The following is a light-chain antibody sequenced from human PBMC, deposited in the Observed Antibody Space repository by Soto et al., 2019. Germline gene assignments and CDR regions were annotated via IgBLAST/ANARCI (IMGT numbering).Light chain of an antibody. CDR3: QQYSTYPLT. CDR1: QSISTW. CDR2: KAS. Sequence: DIQMTQSPSTLSASVGDRVTITCRASQSISTWLAWYQQKPGKAPKLLIYKASNLEGGVPSRFSGSGSGTEFNITVSRLQPDDLANYYCQQYSTYPLTFGAGPTVEIK. J-gene: IGKJ4*01. V-gene: IGKV1-5*03.